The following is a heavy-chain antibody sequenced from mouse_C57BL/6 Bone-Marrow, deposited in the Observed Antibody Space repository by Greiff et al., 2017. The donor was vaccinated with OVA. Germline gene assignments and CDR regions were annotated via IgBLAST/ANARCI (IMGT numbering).Heavy chain of an antibody. CDR1: GYSITSGYY. Sequence: EVKLQESGPGLVKPSQSLSLTCSVTGYSITSGYYWNWIRQFPGNKLEWMGYISYDGSNNYNPSLTNRISITRDTSKNQFFLKLNSVTTEDTATDYCAREVRRFFDYWGQGTTLTVSS. V-gene: IGHV3-6*01. CDR3: AREVRRFFDY. D-gene: IGHD1-1*01. J-gene: IGHJ2*01. CDR2: ISYDGSN.